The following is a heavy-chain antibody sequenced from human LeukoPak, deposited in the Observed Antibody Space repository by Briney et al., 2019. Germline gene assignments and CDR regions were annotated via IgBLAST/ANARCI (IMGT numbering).Heavy chain of an antibody. J-gene: IGHJ4*02. CDR3: AIPDPNYDSSGYYPDEPMN. D-gene: IGHD3-22*01. CDR1: GYTFTVYY. CDR2: INPISGGT. V-gene: IGHV1-2*02. Sequence: RASVKVSCKASGYTFTVYYMDWVRPAPGQGLEWMGGINPISGGTNNAQKFQGRVTMTRDTSINTAYMELSRLRSDDTAVYYSAIPDPNYDSSGYYPDEPMNWGQGTLVTVSS.